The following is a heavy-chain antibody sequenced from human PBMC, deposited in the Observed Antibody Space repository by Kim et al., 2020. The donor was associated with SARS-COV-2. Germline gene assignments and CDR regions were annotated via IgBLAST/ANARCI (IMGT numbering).Heavy chain of an antibody. Sequence: SGPTLVNPTQTLTLTCTFSGFSLSTSGLGVGWIRQAPGKAPEWLALIYWDDDKRYSPSLRNRLTITKDTSKNQVILTMTNMDPGDTATYYCARKAYQLLSNYFAPWGQGVLVTVSS. V-gene: IGHV2-5*02. J-gene: IGHJ5*02. CDR2: IYWDDDK. CDR3: ARKAYQLLSNYFAP. CDR1: GFSLSTSGLG. D-gene: IGHD2-2*01.